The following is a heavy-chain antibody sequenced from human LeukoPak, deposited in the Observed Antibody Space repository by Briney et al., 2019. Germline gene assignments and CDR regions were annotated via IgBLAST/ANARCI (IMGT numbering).Heavy chain of an antibody. D-gene: IGHD5-12*01. CDR3: AKDMRSRGYSGYDCFDY. Sequence: ASVKVSCKASRYTFTGYYMHWVRQAPGQGLEWMGWNNPHSGDTNYAQKFQGRVTMTRDTSTSTAYMEVSRLRSDDTAVYYCAKDMRSRGYSGYDCFDYWGQGTLVTVSS. J-gene: IGHJ4*02. CDR2: NNPHSGDT. V-gene: IGHV1-2*02. CDR1: RYTFTGYY.